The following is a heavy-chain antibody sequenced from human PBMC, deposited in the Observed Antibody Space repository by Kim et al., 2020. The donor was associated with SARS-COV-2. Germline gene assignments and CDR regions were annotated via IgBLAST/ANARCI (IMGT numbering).Heavy chain of an antibody. V-gene: IGHV3-23*01. Sequence: YYADSVKGRFTNTRENSKNTLYLQMNSLRAEDTAVYYCAKSGGVTGAFDIWGQGTMVTVSS. J-gene: IGHJ3*02. CDR3: AKSGGVTGAFDI. D-gene: IGHD2-21*02.